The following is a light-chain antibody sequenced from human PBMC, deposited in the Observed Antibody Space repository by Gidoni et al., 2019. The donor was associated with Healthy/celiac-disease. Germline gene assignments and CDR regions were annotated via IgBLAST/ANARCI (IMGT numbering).Light chain of an antibody. Sequence: DIQMTQSPSSLSASVGDRVTITCRASQSISSYLNWYQQKPGKAPKLLIYAASSLQSGVPSRFSGSGSGTDFTLTISSLQPEDFATYYCKQSYSTPPTFGQXTKVEIK. V-gene: IGKV1-39*01. CDR2: AAS. CDR1: QSISSY. J-gene: IGKJ1*01. CDR3: KQSYSTPPT.